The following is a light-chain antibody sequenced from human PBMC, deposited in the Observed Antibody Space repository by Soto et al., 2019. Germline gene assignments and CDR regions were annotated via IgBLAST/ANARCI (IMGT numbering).Light chain of an antibody. CDR3: QQSYITRIT. V-gene: IGKV1-39*01. Sequence: DIQMTQSPSTLSASVGDRVTITCRASQSVSKWLAWYQQQPGKAPKLLIYATSTLQSGVPSRFSGSGSGTDFTLTISSLQPEDFATYYCQQSYITRITFGQGTRLEIK. CDR2: ATS. J-gene: IGKJ5*01. CDR1: QSVSKW.